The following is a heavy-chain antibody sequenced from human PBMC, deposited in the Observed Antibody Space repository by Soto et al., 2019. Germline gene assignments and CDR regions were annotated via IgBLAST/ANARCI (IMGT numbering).Heavy chain of an antibody. J-gene: IGHJ5*02. V-gene: IGHV1-8*01. CDR3: ARTIFGVVIGEDWFDP. CDR2: MNPNSGNT. Sequence: ASVKVSCKASGYTFTSYDINWVRQATGQGLEWMGWMNPNSGNTGYAQKLQGRVTMTRNTSISTAYMELSSLRSEDTAVYYCARTIFGVVIGEDWFDPWGQGTLVTVSS. D-gene: IGHD3-3*01. CDR1: GYTFTSYD.